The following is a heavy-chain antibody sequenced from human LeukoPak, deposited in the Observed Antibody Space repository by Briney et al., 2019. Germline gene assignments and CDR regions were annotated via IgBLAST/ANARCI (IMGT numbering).Heavy chain of an antibody. V-gene: IGHV1-69*05. Sequence: ASVKVSCKASGGTFSSYAISWVRQAPGQGLEWMGGIIPIFGTANYAQKFQGRVTITTDESTSTAYMELSSLRSEDTAVYYCARSKLLEWSTPFDYWGQGTLVTASS. D-gene: IGHD3-3*01. CDR1: GGTFSSYA. CDR3: ARSKLLEWSTPFDY. J-gene: IGHJ4*02. CDR2: IIPIFGTA.